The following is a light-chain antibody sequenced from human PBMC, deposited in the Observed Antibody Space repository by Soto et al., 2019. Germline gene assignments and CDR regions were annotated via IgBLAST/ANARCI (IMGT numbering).Light chain of an antibody. V-gene: IGLV4-69*01. CDR1: SGHSSYA. CDR3: QTWGTGIYVV. Sequence: QPALTQSPSASASLGASVKLTCTLSSGHSSYAIAWHQQQPEKGPRYLMKLNSDGSHSKGDGIPDRFSGSSSGAERYLTISSLQSEDEADYYCQTWGTGIYVVFGGGTQLTVL. CDR2: LNSDGSH. J-gene: IGLJ2*01.